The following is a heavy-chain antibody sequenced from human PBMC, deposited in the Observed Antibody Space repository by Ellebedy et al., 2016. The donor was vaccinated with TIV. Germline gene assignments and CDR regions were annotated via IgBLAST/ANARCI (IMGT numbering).Heavy chain of an antibody. V-gene: IGHV3-23*01. J-gene: IGHJ4*02. CDR3: SKLSGVLSWYADY. Sequence: GESLKISCAASGFTFGCCAMGWVRQAPGKGLEWVSVVSTGGDTTYAASVKGRFTISRDNSKRPLYLQMNSLRADDTSIYYCSKLSGVLSWYADYWGLGARVTVSS. CDR2: VSTGGDTT. CDR1: GFTFGCCA. D-gene: IGHD6-13*01.